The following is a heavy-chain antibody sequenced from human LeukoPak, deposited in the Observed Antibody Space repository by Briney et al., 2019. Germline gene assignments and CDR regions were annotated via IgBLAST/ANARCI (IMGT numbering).Heavy chain of an antibody. V-gene: IGHV3-7*03. CDR1: GFTFSNYW. D-gene: IGHD3-22*01. CDR3: AKTHSSGYYHVGVLYFDY. Sequence: GGSLRLSCAASGFTFSNYWMNWVRQAPGKGLEWVAYIKQDGSEKYYVDSVKGRFTISRDNSKNTLYLQMNSLRAEDTAVYYCAKTHSSGYYHVGVLYFDYWGQGTLVTASS. J-gene: IGHJ4*02. CDR2: IKQDGSEK.